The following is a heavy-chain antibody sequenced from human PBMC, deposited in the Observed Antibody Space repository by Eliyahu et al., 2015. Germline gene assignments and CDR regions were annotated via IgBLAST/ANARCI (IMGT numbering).Heavy chain of an antibody. CDR2: INWESTIM. Sequence: EVQLVESGGGLVQPXXSLRLSCAASGFXFDEYAMHWVRQAPGKGLEWVSGINWESTIMGYAASVKGRFTISRDNAKNSLYLQLNSLRAEDTAQYFCVKVEGVVGSYHLDVWGKGTTVTVS. CDR1: GFXFDEYA. D-gene: IGHD3-16*01. CDR3: VKVEGVVGSYHLDV. V-gene: IGHV3-9*01. J-gene: IGHJ6*03.